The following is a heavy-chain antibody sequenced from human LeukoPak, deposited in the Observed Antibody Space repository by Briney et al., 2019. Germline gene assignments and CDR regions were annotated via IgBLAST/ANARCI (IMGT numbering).Heavy chain of an antibody. Sequence: SETLSLTCTVSGGSISSYYWSWIRQPPGKGLEWIGYIYYSGSTNYNPSLKSRVTISVDTSKNQFSLKLGSVTAADTAVYYCASLYYYGSVIRLYYGMDVWGQGTTVTVSS. CDR3: ASLYYYGSVIRLYYGMDV. CDR2: IYYSGST. V-gene: IGHV4-59*12. CDR1: GGSISSYY. J-gene: IGHJ6*02. D-gene: IGHD3-10*01.